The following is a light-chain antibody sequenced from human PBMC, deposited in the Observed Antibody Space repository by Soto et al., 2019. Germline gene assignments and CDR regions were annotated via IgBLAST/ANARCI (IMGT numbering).Light chain of an antibody. V-gene: IGKV3-20*01. CDR3: QQYGSSPT. J-gene: IGKJ5*01. CDR2: GAS. CDR1: QSVSSSY. Sequence: EIVLTQSPGTLSLSPGERATLSCRASQSVSSSYLAWYQQKPGQAPRLLIYGASSRATGIPDRFSGSGAGTDFTLTISRLEPEDFAVYYSQQYGSSPTFGHGTRLEIK.